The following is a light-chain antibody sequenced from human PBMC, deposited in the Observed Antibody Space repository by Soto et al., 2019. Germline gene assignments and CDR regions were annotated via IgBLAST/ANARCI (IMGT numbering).Light chain of an antibody. V-gene: IGLV2-23*01. CDR2: EGS. CDR3: CSYAGSSLYV. J-gene: IGLJ1*01. Sequence: ALTQPASVSGSPGQSITISCTGTSSDVGSYNLVSWYQQHPGKAPKLMIYEGSKRPSGVSNRFSGSKSGNTASLTISGLQAEDEADYYCCSYAGSSLYVFGTGTKATV. CDR1: SSDVGSYNL.